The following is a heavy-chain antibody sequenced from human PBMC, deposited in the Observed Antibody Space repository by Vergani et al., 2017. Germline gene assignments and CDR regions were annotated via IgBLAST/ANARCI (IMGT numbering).Heavy chain of an antibody. Sequence: VQLVQSGAEVKKPGSSVKVSCKASGGTFSSYAISWVRQAPGQGLEWMGGIIPIFGTANYAQKFQGRVTITADESTSTAYMELSSLRSEDTAVYYCASKMQEEVVTAISWHYGMDVWGQGTTVTVSS. CDR2: IIPIFGTA. D-gene: IGHD2-21*02. CDR3: ASKMQEEVVTAISWHYGMDV. V-gene: IGHV1-69*12. J-gene: IGHJ6*02. CDR1: GGTFSSYA.